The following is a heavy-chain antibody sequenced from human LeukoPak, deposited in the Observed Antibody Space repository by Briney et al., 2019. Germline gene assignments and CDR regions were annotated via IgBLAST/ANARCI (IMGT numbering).Heavy chain of an antibody. CDR2: IYYTGST. Sequence: SQTLSLTCTVSGGSISSGGYYWSWIRQHPGKGLEWIGYIYYTGSTYYNPSLKSRVTISVDTSKNQFSLKLSSVTAADTAVYYCARSITYYYDSSGYNGYFQHWGQGTLVTVSS. V-gene: IGHV4-31*03. J-gene: IGHJ1*01. CDR1: GGSISSGGYY. CDR3: ARSITYYYDSSGYNGYFQH. D-gene: IGHD3-22*01.